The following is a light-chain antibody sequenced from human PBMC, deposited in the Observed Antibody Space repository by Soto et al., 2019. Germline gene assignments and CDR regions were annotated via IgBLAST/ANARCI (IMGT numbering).Light chain of an antibody. CDR1: QRISNDL. J-gene: IGKJ1*01. CDR2: GAX. V-gene: IGKV3-20*01. CDR3: QQYGSSPPRT. Sequence: IVLTHSAGILSLSPGERATLACRASQRISNDLLAWYPQKPGQAPGLLXXGAXTRATDVPDRFSGSGSGADFTLSISRLEPEDFAVYYCQQYGSSPPRTFGQGTKVDIK.